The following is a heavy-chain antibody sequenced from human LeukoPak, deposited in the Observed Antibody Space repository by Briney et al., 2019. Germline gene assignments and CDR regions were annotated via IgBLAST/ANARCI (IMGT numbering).Heavy chain of an antibody. V-gene: IGHV1-69*13. D-gene: IGHD3-3*01. J-gene: IGHJ6*02. Sequence: SVKVSCTASGGTFSSYAISWVRQAPGHGLEWMGGIIPIFGTANYAQKFQGRVTITADESTSTAYMELSSLRSEDTAVYYCARGHVVRFLEWSFYYYGMDVWGQGTTVTVSS. CDR2: IIPIFGTA. CDR1: GGTFSSYA. CDR3: ARGHVVRFLEWSFYYYGMDV.